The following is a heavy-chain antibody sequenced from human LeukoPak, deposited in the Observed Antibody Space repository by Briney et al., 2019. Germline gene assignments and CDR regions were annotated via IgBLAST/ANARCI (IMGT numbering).Heavy chain of an antibody. V-gene: IGHV3-30*18. Sequence: GGSLRLSCAASGFTFSSYGMHWVRQAPGKGLEWVAVISYDGSNKYCADSVKGRFTISRDNSKNTLYLQMNSLRAEDTAVYYCAKGRQQLVKPVPNYWGQGTLVTVSS. CDR2: ISYDGSNK. J-gene: IGHJ4*02. D-gene: IGHD6-13*01. CDR3: AKGRQQLVKPVPNY. CDR1: GFTFSSYG.